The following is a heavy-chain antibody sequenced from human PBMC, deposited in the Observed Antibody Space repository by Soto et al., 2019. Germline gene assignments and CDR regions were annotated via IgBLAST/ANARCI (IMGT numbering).Heavy chain of an antibody. D-gene: IGHD3-22*01. CDR2: ISSSTSYV. J-gene: IGHJ5*02. V-gene: IGHV3-21*04. CDR3: ARERIVVVSSGWFDP. CDR1: GFTFSRYG. Sequence: PGGSLRLSCAASGFTFSRYGMNWLRQAPGKGLEWVASISSSTSYVYYADSVKGRFSTSRDNAKNILYLEMYGLRSEDTAVYYCARERIVVVSSGWFDPWGQGTLVTVSS.